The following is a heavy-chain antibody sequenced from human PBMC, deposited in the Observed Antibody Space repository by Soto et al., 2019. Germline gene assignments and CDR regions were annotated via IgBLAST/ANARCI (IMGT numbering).Heavy chain of an antibody. CDR1: GGSISSYY. J-gene: IGHJ4*02. CDR3: ARPVADYLYYFDY. Sequence: SETLSLTCTVSGGSISSYYWSWIRQPPGKGLEWIGYIYYSGSTNYNPSLKSRVTISQDTSSNQFSLTMNSVSASDTAVYYCARPVADYLYYFDYWGQGTLVTVSS. V-gene: IGHV4-59*08. CDR2: IYYSGST. D-gene: IGHD3-16*01.